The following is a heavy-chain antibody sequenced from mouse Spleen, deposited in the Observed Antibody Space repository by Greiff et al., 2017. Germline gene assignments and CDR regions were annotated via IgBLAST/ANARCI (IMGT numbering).Heavy chain of an antibody. J-gene: IGHJ4*01. V-gene: IGHV3-6*01. D-gene: IGHD2-3*01. CDR3: ARVYDGYYEGYAMDY. CDR2: ISYDGSN. CDR1: GYSITSGYY. Sequence: ESGPGLVKPSQSLSLTCSVTGYSITSGYYWNWIRQFPGNKLEWMGYISYDGSNNYNPSLKNRISITRDTSKNQFFLKLNSVTTEDTATYYCARVYDGYYEGYAMDYWGQGTSVTVSS.